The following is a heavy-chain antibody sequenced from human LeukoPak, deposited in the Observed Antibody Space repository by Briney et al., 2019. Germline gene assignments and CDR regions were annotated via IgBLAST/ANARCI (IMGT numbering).Heavy chain of an antibody. J-gene: IGHJ5*01. Sequence: ASVKVSCKASGYTFTGYYIHWVRQAPGQGLEWMGWINTNTGNPTYAQGFTGRFVFSLDTSVSTAYLQINSLKAEDTAVYYCARDWRVTARVTYWFDSWGQGTQVTVSS. CDR3: ARDWRVTARVTYWFDS. CDR2: INTNTGNP. D-gene: IGHD5-18*01. CDR1: GYTFTGYY. V-gene: IGHV7-4-1*02.